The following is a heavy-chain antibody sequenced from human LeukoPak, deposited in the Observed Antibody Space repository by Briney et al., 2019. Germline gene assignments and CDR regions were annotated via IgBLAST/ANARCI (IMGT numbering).Heavy chain of an antibody. Sequence: AASVKVSCKASGYTFTSYDINWVRQATGQGLEWMGWMNLNSGNTGYAQKFQGRVTMTRNTSISTAYMELSSLRSEDTAVYYCARVVYYDFWSGYLGYYYYYMDVWGKGTTVTVSS. J-gene: IGHJ6*03. V-gene: IGHV1-8*01. CDR2: MNLNSGNT. CDR1: GYTFTSYD. CDR3: ARVVYYDFWSGYLGYYYYYMDV. D-gene: IGHD3-3*01.